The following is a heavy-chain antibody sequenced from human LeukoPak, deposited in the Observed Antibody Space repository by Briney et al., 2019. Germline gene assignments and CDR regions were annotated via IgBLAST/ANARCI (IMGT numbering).Heavy chain of an antibody. Sequence: GGSLRLSCAASGFIFSSYAMSWVRQAPGKGLEWVSVISGSGGSTYYADSVKGRLTISRDNSKNTLYLQLNSLRAEDTAVYYCVKVGGDWSGHNYYGLDVWGQGTTVTVSS. D-gene: IGHD3-9*01. CDR1: GFIFSSYA. CDR2: ISGSGGST. J-gene: IGHJ6*02. CDR3: VKVGGDWSGHNYYGLDV. V-gene: IGHV3-23*01.